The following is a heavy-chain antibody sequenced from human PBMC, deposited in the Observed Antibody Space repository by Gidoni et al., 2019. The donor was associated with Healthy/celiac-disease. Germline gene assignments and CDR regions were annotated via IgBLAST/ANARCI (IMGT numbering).Heavy chain of an antibody. V-gene: IGHV4-34*01. J-gene: IGHJ4*02. Sequence: QVQLQQWGAGLLKPSATLSLTCAVYGGSFSGYYWSWIRQPPGKGLEWIGEINHSGRTNYNPSLKSRVTISVDTSKNQFSLKLSSVTAADTAVYYCARAGSGWFVSPYYFDYWGQGTLVTVSS. CDR1: GGSFSGYY. D-gene: IGHD6-19*01. CDR2: INHSGRT. CDR3: ARAGSGWFVSPYYFDY.